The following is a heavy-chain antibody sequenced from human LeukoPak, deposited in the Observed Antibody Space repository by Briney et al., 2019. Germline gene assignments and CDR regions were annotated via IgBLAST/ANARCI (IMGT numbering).Heavy chain of an antibody. CDR3: ARSIAAAGDY. CDR1: GFTFSSYE. J-gene: IGHJ4*02. V-gene: IGHV3-48*01. CDR2: ISSSSSTI. D-gene: IGHD6-13*01. Sequence: GGSLRLSCAASGFTFSSYEMNWVRQAPGKGLEWVSYISSSSSTIYYADSVKGRFTISRDNAKNSLYLQMNSLRAEDTAVYYCARSIAAAGDYWGQGTLVTVSS.